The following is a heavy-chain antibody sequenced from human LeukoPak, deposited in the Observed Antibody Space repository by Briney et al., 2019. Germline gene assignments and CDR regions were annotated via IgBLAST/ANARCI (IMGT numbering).Heavy chain of an antibody. CDR3: ARHQQWLGGFDP. D-gene: IGHD6-19*01. V-gene: IGHV3-21*01. CDR1: GFTFSSYS. CDR2: ISSSSSYI. Sequence: PGGSLRLSCAASGFTFSSYSMNWVRQAPGKGLEWVSSISSSSSYIYYADSVKGRFTISRDNAKNSLYLQMNSLRAEDTAVYYCARHQQWLGGFDPWGQGTLVTVSS. J-gene: IGHJ5*02.